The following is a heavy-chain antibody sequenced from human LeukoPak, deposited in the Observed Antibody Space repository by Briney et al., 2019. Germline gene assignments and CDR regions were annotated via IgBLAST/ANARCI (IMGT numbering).Heavy chain of an antibody. CDR2: IYTSGST. Sequence: SETLSLTCTVSGGSISSYYWSWIRQPAGKGLEWIGRIYTSGSTTYNPSLKSRVTMSVDTSKNQFSLKLRSVTAADTAVYYCARGLGYYYDSSGYYRDTSNWFDPWGQGTLVTVSS. D-gene: IGHD3-22*01. CDR1: GGSISSYY. J-gene: IGHJ5*02. V-gene: IGHV4-4*07. CDR3: ARGLGYYYDSSGYYRDTSNWFDP.